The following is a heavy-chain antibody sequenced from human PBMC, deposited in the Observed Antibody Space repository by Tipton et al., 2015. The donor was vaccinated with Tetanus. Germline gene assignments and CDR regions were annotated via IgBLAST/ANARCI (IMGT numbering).Heavy chain of an antibody. CDR2: ISGSGDET. Sequence: SLRLSCAASGFPFSNYAMNWNRQSPLRGLEWVSGISGSGDETHYADSVKGRFTISRDNAKNSLYLQMSSPRAEDTAVYYCARDASRYTYGSNYFDYWGQGTLVTVSS. J-gene: IGHJ4*02. CDR3: ARDASRYTYGSNYFDY. CDR1: GFPFSNYA. V-gene: IGHV3-23*01. D-gene: IGHD5-18*01.